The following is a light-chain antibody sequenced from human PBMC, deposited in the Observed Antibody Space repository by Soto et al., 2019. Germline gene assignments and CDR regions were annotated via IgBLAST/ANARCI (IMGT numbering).Light chain of an antibody. J-gene: IGLJ1*01. Sequence: QSALTPPASVSGSPGQSITISCTGTSSDVGGYNYVSWYQQHPGKAPKLMIYEVSNRPSGVSSRFSGSKSGNTASLTISGLQAEDEADYYCSSYTSSSTYVFGTGTKVTVL. CDR3: SSYTSSSTYV. CDR2: EVS. CDR1: SSDVGGYNY. V-gene: IGLV2-14*01.